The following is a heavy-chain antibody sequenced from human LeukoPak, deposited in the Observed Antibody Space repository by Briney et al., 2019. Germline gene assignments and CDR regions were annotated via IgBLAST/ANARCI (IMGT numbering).Heavy chain of an antibody. CDR1: GFTVXXNY. D-gene: IGHD1-26*01. J-gene: IGHJ4*02. CDR3: ATSGSY. CDR2: IYSGGST. Sequence: GFTVXXNYMXXVRQAPGKGLEWVSVIYSGGSTYYADSVKGRFTISRDNSKNTLYLQMNSLRAEDTAVYYCATSGSYWGQGTLVTVSS. V-gene: IGHV3-53*01.